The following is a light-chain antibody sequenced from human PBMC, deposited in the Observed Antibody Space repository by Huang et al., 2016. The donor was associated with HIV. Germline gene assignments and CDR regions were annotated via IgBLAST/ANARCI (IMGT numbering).Light chain of an antibody. J-gene: IGKJ2*01. CDR2: LGS. Sequence: VVMTQSPLSLPVPPGEPASISCRSSQSLRHRNGLNYLDWYLQKPGQSPQLLIHLGSSRASGVPDRFSGGGSGTDLSLNISRVEAEDAGIYYCMEALQTPYTCGQGTKLEI. V-gene: IGKV2-28*01. CDR1: QSLRHRNGLNY. CDR3: MEALQTPYT.